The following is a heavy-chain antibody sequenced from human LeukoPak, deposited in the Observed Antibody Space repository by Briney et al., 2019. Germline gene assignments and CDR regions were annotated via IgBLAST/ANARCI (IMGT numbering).Heavy chain of an antibody. CDR2: INPDGGST. CDR3: ARSVYSSSWYTGGFDI. J-gene: IGHJ3*02. CDR1: GYTFTNYY. D-gene: IGHD6-13*01. Sequence: ASVKVSCKASGYTFTNYYMHWVRQAPGQGLEWMGIINPDGGSTNYAQKFQGRVTMTSDTSTSTVYMELSSLRSDDRAVYYCARSVYSSSWYTGGFDIWGQGTMVTVSS. V-gene: IGHV1-46*01.